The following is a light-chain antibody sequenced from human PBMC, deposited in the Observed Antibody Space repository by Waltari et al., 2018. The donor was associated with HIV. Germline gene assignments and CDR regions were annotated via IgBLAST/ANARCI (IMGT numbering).Light chain of an antibody. CDR1: SSDVGSYNL. Sequence: QSALTQPASVSGSPGQSITISCTGSSSDVGSYNLVSWYQQHPGKAPKLMIYDGIKRPSGFSNRFSCSKSGNTASLTISGLQAEDEADYYCCSYAGSSNWVFGGGTKLTVL. J-gene: IGLJ2*01. V-gene: IGLV2-23*01. CDR3: CSYAGSSNWV. CDR2: DGI.